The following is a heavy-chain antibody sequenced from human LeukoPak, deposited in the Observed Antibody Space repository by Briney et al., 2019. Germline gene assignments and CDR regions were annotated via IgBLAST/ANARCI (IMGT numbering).Heavy chain of an antibody. CDR1: GFAFSSYG. V-gene: IGHV3-33*01. D-gene: IGHD6-19*01. CDR3: AGSIAVAGTIDY. Sequence: VGSLRLSCAAAGFAFSSYGIHCVRQAPGKGLEWVEVIWYDGSNTYYADSVKGRFTISRDNSKNTLYLQMNSLRAEDTAVYYCAGSIAVAGTIDYWGQGTLVTVSS. CDR2: IWYDGSNT. J-gene: IGHJ4*02.